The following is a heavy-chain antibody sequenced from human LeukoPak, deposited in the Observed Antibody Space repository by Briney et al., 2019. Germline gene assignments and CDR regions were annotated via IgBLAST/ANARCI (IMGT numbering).Heavy chain of an antibody. Sequence: ASVKVSCKASGYTFTGYYMHWVRLAPGQGLEWMGWINPNSGGTNYAQKFQGRVTMTRDTSISTAYMELSRLRSDDTAVYYCARQFQQLVTHGAFDIWGQGTMVTVSS. V-gene: IGHV1-2*02. CDR3: ARQFQQLVTHGAFDI. D-gene: IGHD6-13*01. CDR2: INPNSGGT. J-gene: IGHJ3*02. CDR1: GYTFTGYY.